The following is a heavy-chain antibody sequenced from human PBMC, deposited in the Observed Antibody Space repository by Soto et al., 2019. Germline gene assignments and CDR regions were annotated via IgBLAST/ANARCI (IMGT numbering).Heavy chain of an antibody. J-gene: IGHJ4*02. CDR3: ARHSSSWPIFDY. Sequence: PSETLSLTCTVSGGSISSGGYYWSWIRQHPGKGLEWIGYIYYSGSSNYNPSLKSRVSISVDTSKNQFSLKLSSVTAADTAVYYCARHSSSWPIFDYWGQGTLVTVS. D-gene: IGHD6-13*01. CDR2: IYYSGSS. CDR1: GGSISSGGYY. V-gene: IGHV4-61*08.